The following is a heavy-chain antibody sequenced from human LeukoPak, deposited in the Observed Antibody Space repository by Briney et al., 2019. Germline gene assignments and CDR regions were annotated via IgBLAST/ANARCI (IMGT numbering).Heavy chain of an antibody. V-gene: IGHV3-74*01. Sequence: PGGSLRLSCAASGLTFSSHWMHWVRQAPGKGLVWVSRITNDGSSTTYADSVKGRFTISRDNAKNMLYLQVNSLRAEDTAVYYCARDRNHYDILTGLFDYWGQGTLVTVSS. J-gene: IGHJ4*02. CDR3: ARDRNHYDILTGLFDY. D-gene: IGHD3-9*01. CDR1: GLTFSSHW. CDR2: ITNDGSST.